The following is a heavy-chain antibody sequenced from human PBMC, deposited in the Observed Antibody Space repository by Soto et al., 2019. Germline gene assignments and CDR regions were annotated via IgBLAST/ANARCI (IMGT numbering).Heavy chain of an antibody. V-gene: IGHV3-9*01. CDR3: AKGRGTIYYYYGMDV. D-gene: IGHD3-3*01. Sequence: GGSLRLSCAASGFTFDDYAMHWVRQAPGKGLEWVSGISWNSGSIGYADSVKGRFTISRDNAKNSLYLQMNSLRAEDTALYYCAKGRGTIYYYYGMDVWGQGTTVTVSS. CDR1: GFTFDDYA. CDR2: ISWNSGSI. J-gene: IGHJ6*02.